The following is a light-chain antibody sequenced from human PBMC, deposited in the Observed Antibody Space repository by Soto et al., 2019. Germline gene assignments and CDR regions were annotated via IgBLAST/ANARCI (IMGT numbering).Light chain of an antibody. Sequence: QSALTQPASVSGSPGQSITITCTGTSSDVGGYNYVSWYQQHPGKAPKVLISDVSNRPSGISNRFSGSKSGNTASLTISGLQAEDEDDYYCSSYTSIDTWVFRTGTKVTVL. V-gene: IGLV2-14*03. J-gene: IGLJ1*01. CDR1: SSDVGGYNY. CDR2: DVS. CDR3: SSYTSIDTWV.